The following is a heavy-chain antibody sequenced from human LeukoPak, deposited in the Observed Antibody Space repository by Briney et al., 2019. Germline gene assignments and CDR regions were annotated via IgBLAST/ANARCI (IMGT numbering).Heavy chain of an antibody. CDR2: INVGNDDT. J-gene: IGHJ5*02. Sequence: ASVKVSCKASGYTFTNFAMHWVRQAPGQRLEWMGWINVGNDDTKYSQMFQGRVTITRDTSASTAYMELSNLRSEDTAVYYCARDLGVALHPVNWFDPWGQGTLVTVSS. CDR1: GYTFTNFA. D-gene: IGHD3-10*01. CDR3: ARDLGVALHPVNWFDP. V-gene: IGHV1-3*01.